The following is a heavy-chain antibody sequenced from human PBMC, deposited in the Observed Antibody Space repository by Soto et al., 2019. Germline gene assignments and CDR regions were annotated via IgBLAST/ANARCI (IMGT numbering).Heavy chain of an antibody. CDR2: IHHSGST. Sequence: QVQLQESGPGLVRPSGTVSLTCAVSGVSISSDNWWSWVRQPPGKALEWIGEIHHSGSTNYNPSPKRPVTMSVAPSKALFSLTLNSVTAANTAFYYCARDQGSHPGDWGQGTLVCVSS. CDR1: GVSISSDNW. CDR3: ARDQGSHPGD. V-gene: IGHV4-4*02. J-gene: IGHJ4*02. D-gene: IGHD6-13*01.